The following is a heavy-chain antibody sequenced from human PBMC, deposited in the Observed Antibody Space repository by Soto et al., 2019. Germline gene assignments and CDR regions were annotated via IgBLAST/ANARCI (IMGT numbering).Heavy chain of an antibody. CDR1: GFTFSSYA. J-gene: IGHJ3*02. V-gene: IGHV3-23*01. CDR3: AKELPSYYDSSGYKDAFDI. D-gene: IGHD3-22*01. CDR2: ISGSGGST. Sequence: GGSLRLSCAASGFTFSSYAMSWVRQAPGKGLEWVSAISGSGGSTYYADSVKGRFTISRDNSKKTLYLQMNSLRAEDTAVYYCAKELPSYYDSSGYKDAFDIWGQGTMVNVSS.